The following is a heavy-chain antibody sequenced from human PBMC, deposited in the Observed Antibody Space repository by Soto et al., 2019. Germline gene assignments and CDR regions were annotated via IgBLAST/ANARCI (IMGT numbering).Heavy chain of an antibody. CDR3: ARQDRLTGTTN. D-gene: IGHD3-9*01. CDR1: GYTFTTYW. CDR2: IDPSDSYT. Sequence: GESLKISCKGSGYTFTTYWITWVRQMPGKGLEWMGRIDPSDSYTNYSPSFQGHVTISTDKSIATDYFQWSSLKASDTAMYYCARQDRLTGTTNWGQGTLVTVSS. V-gene: IGHV5-10-1*01. J-gene: IGHJ4*02.